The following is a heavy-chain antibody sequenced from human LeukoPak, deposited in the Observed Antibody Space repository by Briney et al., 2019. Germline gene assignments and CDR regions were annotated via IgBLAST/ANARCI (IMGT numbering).Heavy chain of an antibody. Sequence: SGPTLVNPTQTLTLTRTFSGSSLSTSGVGVGWIRQPPGKALDWLVLIYWDDDMRYSSSLKSRLTITKDTSKNQVVLTMTNMDPVDTATYYCAHPLEEQWLVAFDYWGQGILVTVSS. D-gene: IGHD6-19*01. CDR1: GSSLSTSGVG. J-gene: IGHJ4*02. V-gene: IGHV2-5*02. CDR3: AHPLEEQWLVAFDY. CDR2: IYWDDDM.